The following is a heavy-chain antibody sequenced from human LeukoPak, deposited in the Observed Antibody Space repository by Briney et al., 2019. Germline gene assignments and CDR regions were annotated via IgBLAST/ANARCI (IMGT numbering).Heavy chain of an antibody. J-gene: IGHJ5*02. CDR1: GGSISSSSYY. CDR2: IYYSGST. Sequence: SETLSLTCTVSGGSISSSSYYWSWIRQPPGKGLEWIGYIYYSGSTNYNPSLKSRVTISVDTSKNHFSLKLSSVTAADTAVYYCARLRGSDYSSYNWFDPWGQGTLVTVSS. CDR3: ARLRGSDYSSYNWFDP. D-gene: IGHD2-21*02. V-gene: IGHV4-61*03.